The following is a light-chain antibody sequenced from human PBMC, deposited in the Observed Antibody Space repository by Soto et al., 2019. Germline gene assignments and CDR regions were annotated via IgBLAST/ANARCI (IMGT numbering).Light chain of an antibody. V-gene: IGKV1-9*01. Sequence: DIQLTQSPSFLSASVGDRVTITCRASQGISTYLAWYQQKPGKAPKLLIYAASTLQSGVPSRFSGSGSGTEFTLTISSLQPEDFATYYCQQRCTFSQGTKLEIK. CDR2: AAS. J-gene: IGKJ2*02. CDR1: QGISTY. CDR3: QQRCT.